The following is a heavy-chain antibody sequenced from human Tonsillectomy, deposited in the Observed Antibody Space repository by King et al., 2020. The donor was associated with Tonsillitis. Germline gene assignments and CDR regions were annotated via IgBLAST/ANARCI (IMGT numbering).Heavy chain of an antibody. J-gene: IGHJ4*02. V-gene: IGHV3-30-3*01. CDR2: ISYDGSNK. D-gene: IGHD5-12*01. Sequence: VQLVESGGGVVQPGRSLRLSCAASGFTFSSYAMHWVRQAPGKGLEWVAVISYDGSNKYYADSVKGRFTISRDNSKNTLYLQMNSLRAEDTAVYYCARGGRPNGGYSGYEGYWGQGTLVTVSS. CDR3: ARGGRPNGGYSGYEGY. CDR1: GFTFSSYA.